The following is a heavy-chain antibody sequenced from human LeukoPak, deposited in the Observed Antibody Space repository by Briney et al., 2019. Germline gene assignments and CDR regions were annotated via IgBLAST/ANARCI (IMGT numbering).Heavy chain of an antibody. J-gene: IGHJ3*02. D-gene: IGHD5-12*01. CDR1: GIYD. CDR3: AKDLGLAGAFDI. CDR2: ISDNDENT. Sequence: GGSLRLSCAASGIYDMSWVRQAPGKGLEWVSSISDNDENTYYADSVKGRFTISRDNSKNTLYLQMNSLRAEDTAVYYCAKDLGLAGAFDIWGQGTMVTVSS. V-gene: IGHV3-23*01.